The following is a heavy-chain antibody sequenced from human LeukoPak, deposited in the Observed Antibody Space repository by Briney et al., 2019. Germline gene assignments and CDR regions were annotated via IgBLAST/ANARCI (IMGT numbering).Heavy chain of an antibody. CDR1: GGSISSHI. Sequence: SETLSLTCTVSGGSISSHIWSWIRQPPGKGLEWIGNIYNSGTANYNPSLESRVTISVDTSKNQLSLQLTSVTAADTAVYYCTKATQWLAFDYWGRGTLVTVSS. D-gene: IGHD6-19*01. CDR3: TKATQWLAFDY. J-gene: IGHJ4*02. CDR2: IYNSGTA. V-gene: IGHV4-59*11.